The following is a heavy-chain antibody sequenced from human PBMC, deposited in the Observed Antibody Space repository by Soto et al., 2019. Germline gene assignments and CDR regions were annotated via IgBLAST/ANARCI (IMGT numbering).Heavy chain of an antibody. Sequence: QVQLQQWGAGLLKPSETLSLTCAVYGGSFSGYYWSWIRQPPGKGLEWIGEINHSGSTNYNPSLKGRFTNSVDTSKNQFPLKLSSVTAADTAVYYCARGGGGGGIFDYWGQGTLVTVSS. V-gene: IGHV4-34*01. CDR3: ARGGGGGGIFDY. J-gene: IGHJ4*02. D-gene: IGHD3-16*01. CDR1: GGSFSGYY. CDR2: INHSGST.